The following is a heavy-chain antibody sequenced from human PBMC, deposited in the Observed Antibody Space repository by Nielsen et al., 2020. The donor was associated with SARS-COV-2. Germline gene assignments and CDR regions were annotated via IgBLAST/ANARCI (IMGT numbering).Heavy chain of an antibody. CDR3: TRDGRGGYFFDI. D-gene: IGHD2-15*01. V-gene: IGHV1-46*01. J-gene: IGHJ4*02. Sequence: ASVKVSCKASEDTFSDYYLHWVRQAPGQGLEWMGIINLRTGSRTYAQNFQARISMTSDTSISTVYMELSSLRSDDTAVYYCTRDGRGGYFFDIWGQGTLVTVSS. CDR1: EDTFSDYY. CDR2: INLRTGSR.